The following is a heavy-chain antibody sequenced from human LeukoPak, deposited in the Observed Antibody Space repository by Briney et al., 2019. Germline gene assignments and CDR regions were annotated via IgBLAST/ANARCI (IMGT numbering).Heavy chain of an antibody. CDR2: MDQDGTEK. Sequence: PGGSLRLSCAASGFTFSSYWMSWVRQAPGKGLEWVGNMDQDGTEKNYVDSVKGRFTISRDNAKNLVYVQMNSLRAEDTALYYCARDRGYSTFDIWGQGTMVTVSS. V-gene: IGHV3-7*05. CDR3: ARDRGYSTFDI. CDR1: GFTFSSYW. J-gene: IGHJ3*02. D-gene: IGHD5-18*01.